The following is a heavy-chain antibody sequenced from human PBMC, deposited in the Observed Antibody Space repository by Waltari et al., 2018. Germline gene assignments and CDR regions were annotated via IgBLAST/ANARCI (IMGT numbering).Heavy chain of an antibody. D-gene: IGHD6-13*01. V-gene: IGHV4-59*08. CDR3: ARAPMSGAATGTFDF. CDR2: IYHSGNT. J-gene: IGHJ4*02. Sequence: QVQLQESGPGLVKPSETLSLTCTVSGGSISSYYWSWIRQPPGKGLEWIGSIYHSGNTYYNPSLKGRLTISVDTSKNQFSLRLSSVTAADTAVYYCARAPMSGAATGTFDFWGLGSLVTVSP. CDR1: GGSISSYY.